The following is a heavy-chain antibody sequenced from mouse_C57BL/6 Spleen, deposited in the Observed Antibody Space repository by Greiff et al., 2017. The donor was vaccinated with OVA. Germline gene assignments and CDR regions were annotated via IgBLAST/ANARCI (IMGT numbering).Heavy chain of an antibody. D-gene: IGHD1-1*01. CDR1: GYAFSSSW. CDR2: IDPGDGDT. Sequence: VQLQQSGPELVKPGASVKISCKASGYAFSSSWMNWVKQRPGKGLEWIGRIDPGDGDTNYNGKFKGKATLTADKSSSTAYMQLSSLTSEDSAVYFCARPLITTVVATNAMDYWGQGTSVTVSS. V-gene: IGHV1-82*01. CDR3: ARPLITTVVATNAMDY. J-gene: IGHJ4*01.